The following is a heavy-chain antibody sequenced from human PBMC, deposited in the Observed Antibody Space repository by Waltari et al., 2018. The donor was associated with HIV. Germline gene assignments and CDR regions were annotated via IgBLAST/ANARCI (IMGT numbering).Heavy chain of an antibody. V-gene: IGHV4-31*03. CDR3: VRGPYDYVWGNYRVPSQDAFDL. CDR2: ISYSGIT. Sequence: QVQLQESGPGLVEPSQTLSLTCSVSRGSISTGGYYWTWIRQHPGTGLEWIGYISYSGITYYNPSLKSRVTISVDTSKNQFSLRLSSVTAADTAVYYCVRGPYDYVWGNYRVPSQDAFDLWGQGTMVTVSS. J-gene: IGHJ3*01. D-gene: IGHD3-16*02. CDR1: RGSISTGGYY.